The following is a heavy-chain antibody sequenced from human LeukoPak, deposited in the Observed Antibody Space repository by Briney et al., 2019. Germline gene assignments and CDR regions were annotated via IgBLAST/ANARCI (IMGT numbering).Heavy chain of an antibody. Sequence: GGSLRLSCAASGFTFSSYGMHWVRQAPGKGLEWVAVIWYDGSNKYYADSVKGRFTISRDNSKNTLYLQMNSLRAEDTAVYYCARVRYDFWSGYNYYYYGMDVWGQGTMVTVSS. V-gene: IGHV3-33*01. CDR3: ARVRYDFWSGYNYYYYGMDV. D-gene: IGHD3-3*01. CDR2: IWYDGSNK. J-gene: IGHJ6*02. CDR1: GFTFSSYG.